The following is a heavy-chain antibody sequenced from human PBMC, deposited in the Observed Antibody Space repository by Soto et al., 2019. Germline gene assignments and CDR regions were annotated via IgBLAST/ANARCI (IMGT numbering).Heavy chain of an antibody. CDR1: GFSFSNYG. CDR2: IKHDGSEK. J-gene: IGHJ4*02. Sequence: GESLKISCAASGFSFSNYGMSWVRQAPGKGLEWVANIKHDGSEKYYVDSVTGRFTISRDNAKNSLSLQMNSLRAEDTAVYYCARGALDYLYYFDYWGQGILVTVSS. V-gene: IGHV3-7*01. CDR3: ARGALDYLYYFDY. D-gene: IGHD4-17*01.